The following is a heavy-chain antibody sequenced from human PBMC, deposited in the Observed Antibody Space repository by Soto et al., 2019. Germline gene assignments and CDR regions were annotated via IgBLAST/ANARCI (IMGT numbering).Heavy chain of an antibody. V-gene: IGHV4-31*03. J-gene: IGHJ4*02. CDR2: IYYSGST. Sequence: SETLSLTCTVSGGSISSGGYYWSRIRQHPGKGLEWIGYIYYSGSTYYNLSLKSRVTISVDTSKNQFSLKLSSVTAADTAVYYCARDKNRSGSYTRYFDYWGQGTLVTVSS. CDR1: GGSISSGGYY. CDR3: ARDKNRSGSYTRYFDY. D-gene: IGHD1-26*01.